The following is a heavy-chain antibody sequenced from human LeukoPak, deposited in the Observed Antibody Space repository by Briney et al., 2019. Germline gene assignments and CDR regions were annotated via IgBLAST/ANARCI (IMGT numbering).Heavy chain of an antibody. V-gene: IGHV3-23*01. Sequence: GGSLRLSCAASGFTFSNYAMGWARQAPGKGLEWVSAISGSGGSTYYADSVKGRFTISRDNSKNTLYLQMNSLRAEDTAVYYCTKGTIWLPFDYWGQGTLVIVSS. CDR2: ISGSGGST. D-gene: IGHD5-18*01. CDR1: GFTFSNYA. CDR3: TKGTIWLPFDY. J-gene: IGHJ4*02.